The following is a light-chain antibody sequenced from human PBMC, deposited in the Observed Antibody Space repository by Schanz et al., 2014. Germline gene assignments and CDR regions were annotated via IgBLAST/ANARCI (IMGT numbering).Light chain of an antibody. CDR2: EVS. V-gene: IGLV2-8*01. CDR3: SSYAGNKYV. J-gene: IGLJ1*01. Sequence: QSALTQPPSASGSPGQSVTISCTGTSSDVGAYNYVSWYQQQPGKAPKLMIYEVSKRPSGVPDRFSGSKSGNTASLTVSGLQAEDEADYYCSSYAGNKYVFGTGTKLTVL. CDR1: SSDVGAYNY.